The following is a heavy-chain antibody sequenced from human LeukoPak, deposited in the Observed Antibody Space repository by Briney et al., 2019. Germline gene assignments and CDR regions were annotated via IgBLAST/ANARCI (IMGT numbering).Heavy chain of an antibody. CDR1: GFTFSSYE. V-gene: IGHV3-48*03. CDR3: ARDLSYCTITSCSYYHYGMDV. D-gene: IGHD2-2*01. Sequence: GGSLRLSCSASGFTFSSYEMNWVRQAPGKGLEWVSYISSSGGTIYYADSVKGRFTISRDNAKNSLYLQMNSLRAEDTAVYYCARDLSYCTITSCSYYHYGMDVWGQGTTVTVSS. CDR2: ISSSGGTI. J-gene: IGHJ6*02.